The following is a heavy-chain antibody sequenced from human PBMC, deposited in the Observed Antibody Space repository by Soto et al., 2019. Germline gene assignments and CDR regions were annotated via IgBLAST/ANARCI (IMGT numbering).Heavy chain of an antibody. J-gene: IGHJ6*02. CDR2: TYYRSKWYN. Sequence: SQTLSLTCAISGDRVSSNGAAWNWIRQSPSRGLEWLGRTYYRSKWYNDYAVSVKSRITINPDTSKNQFSLQLNSVTPEDTAVYYCARAGDYDSWSGYTSQYYYYAMDVWGHGTTATVSS. CDR1: GDRVSSNGAA. CDR3: ARAGDYDSWSGYTSQYYYYAMDV. D-gene: IGHD3-3*01. V-gene: IGHV6-1*01.